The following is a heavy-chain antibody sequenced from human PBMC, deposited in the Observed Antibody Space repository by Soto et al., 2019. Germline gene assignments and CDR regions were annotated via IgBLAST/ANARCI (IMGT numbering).Heavy chain of an antibody. V-gene: IGHV4-34*01. J-gene: IGHJ4*02. CDR2: VNHSGST. Sequence: QVQLQQWGAGLLKPSETLSLTCAVYGDSFSSYYCSWIRQPPGKGLEWIGEVNHSGSTNYNPSLKSRVSISVDTSKNQFSLRLRYVTAADTALYYCATPSVECGGDCYYFDNWGQGTLVTVSS. CDR1: GDSFSSYY. D-gene: IGHD2-21*02. CDR3: ATPSVECGGDCYYFDN.